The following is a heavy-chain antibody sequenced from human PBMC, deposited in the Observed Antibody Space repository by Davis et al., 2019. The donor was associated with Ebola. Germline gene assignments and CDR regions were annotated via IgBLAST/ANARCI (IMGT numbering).Heavy chain of an antibody. V-gene: IGHV3-7*03. Sequence: PGGSLRLSCASSGFTFSSYWMSWVRQAPGKGLEWVANIKQDGSEKYSVDSVKGRFTISRDNAKNSVYLLMNSLRAEDTAVYYCARVDGSGDYDLFYYFYMDVWGKGTTVTVSS. CDR2: IKQDGSEK. D-gene: IGHD4-17*01. CDR3: ARVDGSGDYDLFYYFYMDV. J-gene: IGHJ6*03. CDR1: GFTFSSYW.